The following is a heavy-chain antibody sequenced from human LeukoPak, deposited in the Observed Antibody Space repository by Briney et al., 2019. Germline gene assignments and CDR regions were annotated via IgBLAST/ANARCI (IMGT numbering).Heavy chain of an antibody. CDR3: AKDAYGGATFFYYMDV. Sequence: GRSLRLSCAGSGFTFDDYAMHWVRQTPGKGLEWVSGISWNSGNIAYADFVGGRFSISRDNAKNSLSLQMNSLSDEDTAVYYCAKDAYGGATFFYYMDVWGKGTTVTVSS. D-gene: IGHD2/OR15-2a*01. CDR1: GFTFDDYA. V-gene: IGHV3-9*01. CDR2: ISWNSGNI. J-gene: IGHJ6*03.